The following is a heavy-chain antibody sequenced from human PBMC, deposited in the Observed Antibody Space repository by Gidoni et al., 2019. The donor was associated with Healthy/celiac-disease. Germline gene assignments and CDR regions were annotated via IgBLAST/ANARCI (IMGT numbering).Heavy chain of an antibody. V-gene: IGHV4-59*08. Sequence: QVQLQESGPGLVKPSETLSLTCTVSGGSIRSYYWSWIRQPPGKGLEWIGYIYYSGSTNYNPSLKSRVTISVDTSKNQFSLKLSSVTAADTAVYYCARATPPVTMIVVGAFDIWGQGTMVTVSS. CDR2: IYYSGST. CDR3: ARATPPVTMIVVGAFDI. D-gene: IGHD3-22*01. J-gene: IGHJ3*02. CDR1: GGSIRSYY.